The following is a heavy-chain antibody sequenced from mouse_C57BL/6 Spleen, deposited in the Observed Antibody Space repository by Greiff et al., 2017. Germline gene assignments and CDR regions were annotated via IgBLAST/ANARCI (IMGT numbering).Heavy chain of an antibody. V-gene: IGHV1-69*01. Sequence: HVQLQQPGAELVMPGASVKLSCKASGYTFTSYWMHWVKQRPGQGLQWIGEIDPSDSYTNYNQKFKGKSTLTVDKSSSTAYMQFSSLTSEDSAVYYCARWGTTVVSYYAMDYWGQGTSVTVSS. CDR1: GYTFTSYW. J-gene: IGHJ4*01. CDR2: IDPSDSYT. CDR3: ARWGTTVVSYYAMDY. D-gene: IGHD1-1*01.